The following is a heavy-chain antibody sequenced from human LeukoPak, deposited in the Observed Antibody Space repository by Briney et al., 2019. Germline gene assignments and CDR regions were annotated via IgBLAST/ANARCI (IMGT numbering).Heavy chain of an antibody. CDR3: ARDNVISGGP. Sequence: ASVKVSCKASGYNFEDYYIHWVRQAPGQGLEWMGGINPNSGGIKQAQKFQGRVTMTRDTSISTAYMELSRLRSDDTAVYYCARDNVISGGPWGQGTLVTVSS. CDR2: INPNSGGI. J-gene: IGHJ5*02. V-gene: IGHV1-2*02. D-gene: IGHD2-8*01. CDR1: GYNFEDYY.